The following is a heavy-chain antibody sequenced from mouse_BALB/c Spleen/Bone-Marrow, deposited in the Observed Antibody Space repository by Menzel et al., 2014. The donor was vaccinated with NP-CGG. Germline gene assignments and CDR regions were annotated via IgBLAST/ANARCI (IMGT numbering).Heavy chain of an antibody. Sequence: VQLQQSGTVLARPGAAVKMSCKASGYTFSNHWMHWIKQRPGQGLEWIGTIHPGNSDTTYNQKFKGKAKLTAVTSTSTAYMELSNLTNEDSAVYYCTTLARNNFDYWGQGTTLTVSS. V-gene: IGHV1-5*01. CDR3: TTLARNNFDY. J-gene: IGHJ2*01. CDR1: GYTFSNHW. D-gene: IGHD3-1*01. CDR2: IHPGNSDT.